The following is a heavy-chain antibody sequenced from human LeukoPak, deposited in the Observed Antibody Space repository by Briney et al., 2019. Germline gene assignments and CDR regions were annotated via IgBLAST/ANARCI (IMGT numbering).Heavy chain of an antibody. CDR3: AKNYGDYWTYYYYYMDV. D-gene: IGHD4-17*01. CDR2: ISGSGGTT. CDR1: GFTFSSYA. J-gene: IGHJ6*03. V-gene: IGHV3-23*01. Sequence: GGSLRLSCAASGFTFSSYAMSWVRQAPGKGLEWVSAISGSGGTTYYADSVKGRFTISRDNSKTTLYLHMNSLRAEDTAIYYCAKNYGDYWTYYYYYMDVWGRGTTVTVSS.